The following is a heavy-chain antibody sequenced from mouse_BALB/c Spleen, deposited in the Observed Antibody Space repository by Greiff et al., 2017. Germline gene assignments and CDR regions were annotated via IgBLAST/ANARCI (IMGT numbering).Heavy chain of an antibody. D-gene: IGHD2-3*01. CDR3: AREGYFYYAMDY. CDR1: GFTFSSYA. CDR2: ISSGGST. V-gene: IGHV5-6-5*01. J-gene: IGHJ4*01. Sequence: EVQLVESGGGLVKPGGSLKLSCAASGFTFSSYAMSWVRQTPEKRLEWVASISSGGSTYYPDSVKGRFTISRDNARNILYLQMSSLRSEDTAMYYCAREGYFYYAMDYWGQGTSVTVSS.